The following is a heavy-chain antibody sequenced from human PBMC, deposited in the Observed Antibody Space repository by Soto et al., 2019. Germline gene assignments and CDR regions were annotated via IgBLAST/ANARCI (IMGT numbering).Heavy chain of an antibody. CDR3: ASGVGGIVVVVAAGDAFDI. D-gene: IGHD2-15*01. CDR1: GGTFSSYA. Sequence: QAQLVQSGAEVKKPGSSVKVSCKASGGTFSSYAISWVRQAPGQGLEWMGGIIPIFGTANYAQKFQGRVTTTADESTSTAYMELSSLRSEDTAVYYCASGVGGIVVVVAAGDAFDIWGQGTMVTVSS. J-gene: IGHJ3*02. CDR2: IIPIFGTA. V-gene: IGHV1-69*01.